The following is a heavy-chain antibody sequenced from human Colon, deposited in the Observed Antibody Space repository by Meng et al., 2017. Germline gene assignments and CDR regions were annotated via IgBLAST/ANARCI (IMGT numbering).Heavy chain of an antibody. J-gene: IGHJ4*02. Sequence: GGSLRLSCVASGFTFSSYGMNWVRQAPGKGLEWVSLISGIGGSRYYADSVKGRFTISRDNSKNTLFLQMESLRAEDTAVYYCAKDRVSHNWNAGSDYWGQGTLVTVSS. CDR3: AKDRVSHNWNAGSDY. CDR2: ISGIGGSR. CDR1: GFTFSSYG. V-gene: IGHV3-23*01. D-gene: IGHD1-20*01.